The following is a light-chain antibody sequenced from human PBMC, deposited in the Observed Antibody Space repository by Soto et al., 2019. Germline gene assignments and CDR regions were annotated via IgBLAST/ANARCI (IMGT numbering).Light chain of an antibody. CDR3: QQRYNWPPVT. J-gene: IGKJ5*01. CDR2: GAS. CDR1: QSVSNSY. V-gene: IGKV3D-20*02. Sequence: VVLTQSPGTLSFSPWERATLSCRSIQSVSNSYLAWYQQKPGQAPRLLIYGASRRATGIPARFSGSGSGTDFTLTISSLEPEDFAMYYCQQRYNWPPVTFGQGTRLEIK.